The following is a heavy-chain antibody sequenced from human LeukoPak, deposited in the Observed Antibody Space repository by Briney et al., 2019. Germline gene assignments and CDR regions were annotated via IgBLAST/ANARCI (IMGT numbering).Heavy chain of an antibody. V-gene: IGHV4-34*01. J-gene: IGHJ5*02. CDR2: INHSGST. CDR1: GGSFSGYY. Sequence: SETLSLTCAVYGGSFSGYYWSWIRQPPGKGLEWIGEINHSGSTNYNPSLKSRVTISVDTSKNQFSLKLSSVTAADTAVYYCARDHYYDSSGYYWRYNWFDPWGQGTLVTVSS. D-gene: IGHD3-22*01. CDR3: ARDHYYDSSGYYWRYNWFDP.